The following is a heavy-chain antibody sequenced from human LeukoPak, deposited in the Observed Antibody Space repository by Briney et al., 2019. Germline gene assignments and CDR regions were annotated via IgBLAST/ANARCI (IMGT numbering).Heavy chain of an antibody. D-gene: IGHD2-15*01. Sequence: GGSLRLSCAASGFTFSNYGMHWVREAPGKGLEWVAVISSDGGTKFCADSVKGGFTISRDNSKNTLFLQMGSLRVEDMAVYYCARDGGCTGGSCYRRFDYWGQGTLVTVSS. V-gene: IGHV3-30*03. J-gene: IGHJ4*02. CDR2: ISSDGGTK. CDR1: GFTFSNYG. CDR3: ARDGGCTGGSCYRRFDY.